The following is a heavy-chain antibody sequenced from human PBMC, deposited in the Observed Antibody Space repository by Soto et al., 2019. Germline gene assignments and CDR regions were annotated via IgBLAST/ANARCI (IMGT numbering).Heavy chain of an antibody. CDR1: GFTFSSYA. V-gene: IGHV3-23*01. Sequence: EVQLLESGGGLVQPGGSLRLSCAASGFTFSSYAMSWVRQAPGKGLEWVSAISGSGGSTYYADSVKGRFTISRDNSKNALYLQMNSLRAEDTAVYYCAKDRSGGGSCYDYWGQGTLVTVSS. D-gene: IGHD2-15*01. J-gene: IGHJ4*02. CDR3: AKDRSGGGSCYDY. CDR2: ISGSGGST.